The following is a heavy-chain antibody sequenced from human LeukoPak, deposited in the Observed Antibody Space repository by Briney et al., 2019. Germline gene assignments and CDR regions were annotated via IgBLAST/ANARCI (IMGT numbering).Heavy chain of an antibody. CDR3: ARDSPSGLRFLEWLFHY. CDR2: IDSSSSTI. CDR1: GFTFSSFS. V-gene: IGHV3-48*01. Sequence: GGSLRLSCAASGFTFSSFSMNWVRQAPGKGLEWVSYIDSSSSTIYYADSVKGRFTISRDNAKNSLYLQMNSLRVEDTAVYYCARDSPSGLRFLEWLFHYWGQGTLVTVSS. D-gene: IGHD3-3*01. J-gene: IGHJ4*02.